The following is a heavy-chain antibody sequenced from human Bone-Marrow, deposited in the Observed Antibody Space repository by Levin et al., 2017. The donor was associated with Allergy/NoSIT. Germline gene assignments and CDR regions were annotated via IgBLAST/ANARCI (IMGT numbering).Heavy chain of an antibody. CDR2: VNYDGSNK. V-gene: IGHV3-33*01. J-gene: IGHJ6*02. Sequence: GESLKISCAASGFTFSSYDIHWVRQAPGKGLEWVGIVNYDGSNKYYADSVKGRFTISRDNSKNTLFLQMNSLIADDTAVYYCARWSRVATAEIYDDGVDGWGQGTTVTVSS. CDR3: ARWSRVATAEIYDDGVDG. D-gene: IGHD2-21*02. CDR1: GFTFSSYD.